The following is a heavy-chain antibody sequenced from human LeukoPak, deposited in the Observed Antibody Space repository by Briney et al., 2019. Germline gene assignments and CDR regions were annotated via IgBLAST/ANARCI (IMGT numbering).Heavy chain of an antibody. CDR1: GFPFSTFG. J-gene: IGHJ4*02. D-gene: IGHD3-16*01. CDR3: AKVRWGSDNALDS. Sequence: SGGSLGLSCVVSGFPFSTFGMNWVRQAPGKGLEWVSSISSSSSYIYYADSVKGRFTISRDNSMNTLYLQMNSLRAEDTAVYYCAKVRWGSDNALDSWGQGTLVTGSS. V-gene: IGHV3-21*01. CDR2: ISSSSSYI.